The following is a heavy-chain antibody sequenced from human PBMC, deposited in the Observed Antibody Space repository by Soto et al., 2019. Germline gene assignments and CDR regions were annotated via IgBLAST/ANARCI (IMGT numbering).Heavy chain of an antibody. CDR2: INASGGRT. V-gene: IGHV1-46*03. CDR3: TRILPPATFVN. J-gene: IGHJ4*02. CDR1: GYTFTSYY. Sequence: QVQLVQSGAEVKKPGASVKVSCKASGYTFTSYYVHWIRQAPGQGLEWMGIINASGGRTTYAPKFHRRVTMTTDTSTSTVYLELTTLTSDVTAPSFFTRILPPATFVNWGQGTRHTFSS. D-gene: IGHD2-21*02.